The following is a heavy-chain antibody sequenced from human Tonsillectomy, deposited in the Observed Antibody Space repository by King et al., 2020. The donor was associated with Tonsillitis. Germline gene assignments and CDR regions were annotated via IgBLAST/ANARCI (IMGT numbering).Heavy chain of an antibody. V-gene: IGHV1-46*01. Sequence: QLVQSGAEVKKPGASVKVSCKASGYTFTSNYMHWVRQAPGQGLEWMGIINPSGGSTTYARKFQGRVTMTRDTSTSTVCMELSSLRSEDTAVYYCARGPQKWGTYRYDSYYHGMDAWGQGTTVTVSS. D-gene: IGHD3-16*02. CDR3: ARGPQKWGTYRYDSYYHGMDA. CDR1: GYTFTSNY. CDR2: INPSGGST. J-gene: IGHJ6*02.